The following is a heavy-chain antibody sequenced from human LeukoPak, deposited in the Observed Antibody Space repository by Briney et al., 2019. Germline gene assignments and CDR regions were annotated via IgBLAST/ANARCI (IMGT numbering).Heavy chain of an antibody. CDR1: GFTFSSYS. J-gene: IGHJ6*03. D-gene: IGHD3-16*01. Sequence: PGGSLRLSCAASGFTFSSYSMNWVRQAPGKGLEWVAVIWHDGSNKYYADSVKGRFTISRDNSKNTLYLQMNSLRAEDTAVYYCARGGNRGSPLARDYYYMDVWGKGTTVTVSS. CDR3: ARGGNRGSPLARDYYYMDV. CDR2: IWHDGSNK. V-gene: IGHV3-33*08.